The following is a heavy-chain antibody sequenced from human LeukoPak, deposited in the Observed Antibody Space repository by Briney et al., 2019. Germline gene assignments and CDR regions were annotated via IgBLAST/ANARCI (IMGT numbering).Heavy chain of an antibody. D-gene: IGHD3-22*01. J-gene: IGHJ4*02. CDR1: GGSISSSSYY. CDR2: IYYSGST. CDR3: ARAPRYYDSSGYYFDY. V-gene: IGHV4-39*07. Sequence: KPSETLSLTCTVSGGSISSSSYYWGWIRQPPGKGLEWIGSIYYSGSTYYNPSLKSRVTISVDTSKNQFSLKLSSVTAADTAVYYCARAPRYYDSSGYYFDYWGQGTLVTVSS.